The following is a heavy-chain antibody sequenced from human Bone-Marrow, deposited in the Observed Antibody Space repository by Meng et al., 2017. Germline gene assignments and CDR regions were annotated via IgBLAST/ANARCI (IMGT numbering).Heavy chain of an antibody. CDR3: ARDSDLFDY. Sequence: QGGPVGAGGGVVQAGRSLRLSCAASGFTFSSYAMHWVRQAPGKGLEWVAVISYDGSNKYYADSVKGRFTISRDNSKNTLYLQMNSLRAEDTAVYYCARDSDLFDYWGQGTLVTVSS. CDR1: GFTFSSYA. J-gene: IGHJ4*02. V-gene: IGHV3-30*01. CDR2: ISYDGSNK.